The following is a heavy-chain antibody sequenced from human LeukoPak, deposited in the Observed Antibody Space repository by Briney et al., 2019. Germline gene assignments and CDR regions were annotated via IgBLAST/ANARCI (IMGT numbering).Heavy chain of an antibody. CDR1: GFTFSSYS. V-gene: IGHV3-48*01. D-gene: IGHD3-10*01. CDR2: ISSSSSTI. CDR3: ARERVGGGYYYGSGSSYYFDY. J-gene: IGHJ4*02. Sequence: GGSLRLSCAASGFTFSSYSMNWVRQAPWKGLEWVSYISSSSSTIYYADSVKGRFTISRDNAKNSLYLQMNSLRAEDTAVYYCARERVGGGYYYGSGSSYYFDYWGQGTLVTVSS.